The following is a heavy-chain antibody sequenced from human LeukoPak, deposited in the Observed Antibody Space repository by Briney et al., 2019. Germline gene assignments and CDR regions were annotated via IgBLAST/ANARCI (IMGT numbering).Heavy chain of an antibody. J-gene: IGHJ4*02. CDR1: GFTFSSYG. CDR3: AKTRTYYYGSGSCDY. Sequence: GGSLRLSCAASGFTFSSYGMHWVRQAPGKGLEWVAFIRYDGSNKYYADSVKGRFTISRDNSKNTLYLQMNSLRAEDTAVCYCAKTRTYYYGSGSCDYWGQGTLVTVSS. V-gene: IGHV3-30*02. CDR2: IRYDGSNK. D-gene: IGHD3-10*01.